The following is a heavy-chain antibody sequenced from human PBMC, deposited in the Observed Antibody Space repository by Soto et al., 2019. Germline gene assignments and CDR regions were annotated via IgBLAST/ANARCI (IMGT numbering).Heavy chain of an antibody. V-gene: IGHV1-69*12. Sequence: QVQLVQSGAEVKKPGSSVKVSCTASGGTFSSYAISWVRQAPGQGLEWMGGIIPIFGTANYAQKFQGRGTSTADESTRTAYMELSSLRSEDTAVYYCARQGAALRDYYYGMDVWGQGTTVTVSS. CDR1: GGTFSSYA. CDR3: ARQGAALRDYYYGMDV. D-gene: IGHD6-25*01. J-gene: IGHJ6*02. CDR2: IIPIFGTA.